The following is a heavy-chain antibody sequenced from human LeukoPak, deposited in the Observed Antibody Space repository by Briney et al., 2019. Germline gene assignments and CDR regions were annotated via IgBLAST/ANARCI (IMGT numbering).Heavy chain of an antibody. CDR3: ARQVGCSSNSCYYYGMDV. CDR2: IYYSGST. J-gene: IGHJ6*02. Sequence: PSETLSLTCTVSGGSISSSSYYWGWIRQPPGKGLEWIGSIYYSGSTYYNPSLKSRVTISVDTSKSQFSLKLSSVTAADTAEYYCARQVGCSSNSCYYYGMDVWGQGTTVTVSS. D-gene: IGHD2-2*01. V-gene: IGHV4-39*01. CDR1: GGSISSSSYY.